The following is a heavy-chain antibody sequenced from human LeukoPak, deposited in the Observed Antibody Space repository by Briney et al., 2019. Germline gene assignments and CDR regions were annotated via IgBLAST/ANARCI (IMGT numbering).Heavy chain of an antibody. Sequence: PGGSLRLSCAASGFTFSSYAMSWVRQAPGKGLEWVSAISGSGGSTSYADSVKGRFTISRDNSKNTLFLQMNSLRAEDTAVFYCARGGSSWSEYFQHWGQGTLVTVSS. CDR3: ARGGSSWSEYFQH. D-gene: IGHD6-13*01. CDR1: GFTFSSYA. V-gene: IGHV3-23*01. J-gene: IGHJ1*01. CDR2: ISGSGGST.